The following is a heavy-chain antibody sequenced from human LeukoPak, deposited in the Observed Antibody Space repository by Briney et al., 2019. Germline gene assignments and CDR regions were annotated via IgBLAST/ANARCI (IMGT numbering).Heavy chain of an antibody. V-gene: IGHV1-69*05. CDR2: IIPVFGTP. J-gene: IGHJ3*02. CDR3: ARDRRAYSSSSGGAFDI. CDR1: GGTFNSYV. Sequence: SVKDSCKASGGTFNSYVISWVRQAPGQGLEWMGGIIPVFGTPKYAQKFQGRVSITKDESTSTAYMELSSLRSEDTAVYYCARDRRAYSSSSGGAFDIWGQGTMVTVSS. D-gene: IGHD6-6*01.